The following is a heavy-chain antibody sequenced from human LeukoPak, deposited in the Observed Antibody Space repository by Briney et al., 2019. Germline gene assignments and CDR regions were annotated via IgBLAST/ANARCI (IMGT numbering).Heavy chain of an antibody. CDR3: AREGPRGNSQFDY. D-gene: IGHD2/OR15-2a*01. V-gene: IGHV3-33*01. CDR2: IWYDGSNK. J-gene: IGHJ4*02. Sequence: GGSLRPSCAASGFTFSSYGMHWVRQAPGKGLEWVALIWYDGSNKYYADSVKGRLTISRDNSKNTLYLQMNSLRAEDTAVYYCAREGPRGNSQFDYWGQGTLVTVSS. CDR1: GFTFSSYG.